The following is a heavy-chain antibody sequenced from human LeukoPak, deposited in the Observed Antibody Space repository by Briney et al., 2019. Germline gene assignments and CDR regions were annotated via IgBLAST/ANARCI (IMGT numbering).Heavy chain of an antibody. D-gene: IGHD6-19*01. CDR2: IYYSGTT. CDR3: ASSGWYEWFDP. Sequence: SETLSLTCSVSGGSISSYYWSWIRQPPGKGREWIGYIYYSGTTNYNPSLKSRVTISVDTSKNQFSPKLSSVTAADTAVYYCASSGWYEWFDPWGQGTLVTLCS. CDR1: GGSISSYY. J-gene: IGHJ5*02. V-gene: IGHV4-59*01.